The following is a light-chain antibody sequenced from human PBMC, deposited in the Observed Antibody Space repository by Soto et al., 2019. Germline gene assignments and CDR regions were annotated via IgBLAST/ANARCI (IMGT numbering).Light chain of an antibody. Sequence: EIVLTQSPGTRSLSAGERATLSCRASQSVSSSYLAWYQQKPGQAPRLLIYGASSMATGIQERFSGSGSGTDFTLTISRLEPEDFAVYYCQQYGSSRTFGQGTKVEIK. CDR2: GAS. J-gene: IGKJ2*01. CDR3: QQYGSSRT. CDR1: QSVSSSY. V-gene: IGKV3-20*01.